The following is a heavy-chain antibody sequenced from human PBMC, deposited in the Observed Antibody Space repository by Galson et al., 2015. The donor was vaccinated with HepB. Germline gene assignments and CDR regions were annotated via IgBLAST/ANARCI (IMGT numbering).Heavy chain of an antibody. V-gene: IGHV4-39*01. Sequence: ETLSLTCTVSSGSINSRSNYWAWIRQPPGKGLEWIGSIYYSGNSYYNPSLKGRVTISVDTPQSQFSLKVTSVTAADTAVYYCAAQVAHSSDWYVFYYLDYWGQGSLVTVSS. D-gene: IGHD6-19*01. J-gene: IGHJ4*02. CDR3: AAQVAHSSDWYVFYYLDY. CDR1: SGSINSRSNY. CDR2: IYYSGNS.